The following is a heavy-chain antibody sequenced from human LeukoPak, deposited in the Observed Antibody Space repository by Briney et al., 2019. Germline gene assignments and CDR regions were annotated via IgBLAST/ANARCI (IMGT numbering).Heavy chain of an antibody. Sequence: SETLSLTCTVSGDSISSDNYLWAWIRQPPGQGLEWIGNIYSSGSPYYNPSLQSRVTISLGTSKNQFSLNLNSVTAADTAVYYCARVVVTAIQAEYFQHWGQGTLVTVSS. D-gene: IGHD2-21*02. J-gene: IGHJ1*01. CDR1: GDSISSDNYL. CDR2: IYSSGSP. V-gene: IGHV4-39*07. CDR3: ARVVVTAIQAEYFQH.